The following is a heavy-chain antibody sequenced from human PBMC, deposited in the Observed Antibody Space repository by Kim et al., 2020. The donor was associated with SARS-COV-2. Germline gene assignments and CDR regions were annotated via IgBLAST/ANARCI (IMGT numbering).Heavy chain of an antibody. CDR2: IIPIFVTS. V-gene: IGHV1-69*13. D-gene: IGHD3-9*01. J-gene: IGHJ4*02. Sequence: SVKVSCKASGGTFSSYAISWVRQAPGQGLEWMGGIIPIFVTSNSAQKFQGRVTITADDSPSTSSLELSSLISSDPPVYYCARAKDILTGYSFDYWGQGTLVTVSS. CDR1: GGTFSSYA. CDR3: ARAKDILTGYSFDY.